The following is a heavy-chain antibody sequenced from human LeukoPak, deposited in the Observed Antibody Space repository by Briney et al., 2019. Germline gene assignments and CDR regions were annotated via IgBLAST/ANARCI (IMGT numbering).Heavy chain of an antibody. CDR2: ISWNSGSI. CDR1: GFTFDDYA. J-gene: IGHJ6*04. CDR3: AKDEYYYGSGSSLDV. Sequence: GGSLRLSCAASGFTFDDYAMHWVRQAPGKGLEWVSGISWNSGSIGYADSVKGRFTISRDNAKNSLYLQMNSLRAEDTALYYCAKDEYYYGSGSSLDVWGKGTTVTISS. V-gene: IGHV3-9*01. D-gene: IGHD3-10*01.